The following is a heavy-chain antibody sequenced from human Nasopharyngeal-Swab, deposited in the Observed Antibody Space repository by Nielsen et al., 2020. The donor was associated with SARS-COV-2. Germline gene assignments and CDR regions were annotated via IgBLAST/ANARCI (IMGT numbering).Heavy chain of an antibody. CDR3: ARLAPLKFYYYYMDV. V-gene: IGHV1-3*01. D-gene: IGHD3-3*02. J-gene: IGHJ6*03. CDR1: GYTLTSYA. Sequence: ASVKGSCKASGYTLTSYAMHWVRQAPGQRLEWMGWINAGNGNTKYSQKFQGRVTITRDTSASTAYMELSSLRSEDTAVYYCARLAPLKFYYYYMDVWGKGTTVTVSS. CDR2: INAGNGNT.